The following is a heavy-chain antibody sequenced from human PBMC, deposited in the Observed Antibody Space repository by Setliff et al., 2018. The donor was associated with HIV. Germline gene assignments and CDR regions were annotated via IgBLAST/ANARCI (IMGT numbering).Heavy chain of an antibody. CDR3: ARRPLYDFWSGYSKGGWFDP. D-gene: IGHD3-3*01. Sequence: KPSETLSLTCAVHGGSFSGYYWSWIRQPPGKGLEWIGEINRSGSTTYNPSVKSRVTISVDTSKNQFSLKLSSVTAADTAVYYCARRPLYDFWSGYSKGGWFDPWGQGTLVTVSS. CDR2: INRSGST. CDR1: GGSFSGYY. V-gene: IGHV4-34*01. J-gene: IGHJ5*02.